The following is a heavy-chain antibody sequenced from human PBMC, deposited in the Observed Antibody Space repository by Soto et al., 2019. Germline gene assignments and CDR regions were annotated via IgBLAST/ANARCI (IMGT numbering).Heavy chain of an antibody. CDR3: VRDLDGSGSYYTDH. J-gene: IGHJ4*02. V-gene: IGHV1-18*01. CDR1: GYSFISYG. CDR2: ISPYNGNT. D-gene: IGHD3-10*01. Sequence: ASVKVSCKASGYSFISYGISWVRQAPGQGLEWMGRISPYNGNTNYAQNLQGRVTMTTDTSTTTAYMELRRLRSDDTAVYYCVRDLDGSGSYYTDHWGQGTQVTVSS.